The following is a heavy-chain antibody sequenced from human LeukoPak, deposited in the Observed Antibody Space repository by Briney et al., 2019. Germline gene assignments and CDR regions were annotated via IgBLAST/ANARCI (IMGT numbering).Heavy chain of an antibody. D-gene: IGHD2-2*01. J-gene: IGHJ3*02. Sequence: ASVKVSCKASGYTFTNYDISWVRQAPGQGLEWMGWISAYNGNTNYAQKLQGRVTMTTDTSTSTAYMELRSLRSDDTAVYYCARCSSTSCLNRDAFDIWGQGTMVTVSS. CDR1: GYTFTNYD. CDR2: ISAYNGNT. V-gene: IGHV1-18*01. CDR3: ARCSSTSCLNRDAFDI.